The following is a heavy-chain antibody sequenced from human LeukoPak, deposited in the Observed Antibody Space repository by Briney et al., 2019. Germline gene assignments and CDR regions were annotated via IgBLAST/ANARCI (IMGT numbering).Heavy chain of an antibody. CDR3: ARTSYGDYGATNWFDP. J-gene: IGHJ5*02. CDR2: IYYSGST. CDR1: GGSISSYY. V-gene: IGHV4-59*01. D-gene: IGHD4-17*01. Sequence: TSETPSLTCTVSGGSISSYYWSWIRQPPGKGLEWIGYIYYSGSTNYNPSLKSRVTISVDTSKNQFSLKLSSVTAADTAVYYCARTSYGDYGATNWFDPWGQGTLVTVSS.